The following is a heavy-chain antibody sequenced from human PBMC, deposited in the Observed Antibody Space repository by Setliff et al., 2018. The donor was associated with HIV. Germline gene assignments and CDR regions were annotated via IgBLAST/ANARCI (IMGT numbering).Heavy chain of an antibody. V-gene: IGHV4-39*07. J-gene: IGHJ5*02. CDR3: ERDYGSSNWRREGNWFDP. CDR2: IFYSGHT. CDR1: GGSISRSSYY. Sequence: PSETLSLTCTVSGGSISRSSYYWAWIRQPPGKGLEWIGNIFYSGHTFYNPSLRSRVTISVDTSKNQFSLKLSSVTAADTAVYYCERDYGSSNWRREGNWFDPWGQGTLVTVSS. D-gene: IGHD6-13*01.